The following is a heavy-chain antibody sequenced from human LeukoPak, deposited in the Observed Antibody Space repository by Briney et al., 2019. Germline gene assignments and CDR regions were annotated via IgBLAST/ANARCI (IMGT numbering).Heavy chain of an antibody. V-gene: IGHV3-23*01. CDR3: AKHRLSVLGRGDH. Sequence: GGSLRLSCEGSGYPFSNFAMSWIRQGPGKGLEWVADISGSDGTTCYADSVKGRFTISRDNPQNMLYLQMNSLRVEDTAVYYCAKHRLSVLGRGDHWGQGLLVTVSP. J-gene: IGHJ4*02. D-gene: IGHD2-21*01. CDR1: GYPFSNFA. CDR2: ISGSDGTT.